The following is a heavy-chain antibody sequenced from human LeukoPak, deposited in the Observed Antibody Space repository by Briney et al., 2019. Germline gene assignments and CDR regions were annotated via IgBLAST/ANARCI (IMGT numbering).Heavy chain of an antibody. V-gene: IGHV1-69*13. CDR1: GGTFSSYA. CDR2: IIPMFGTA. J-gene: IGHJ4*02. D-gene: IGHD3-10*01. CDR3: AVGSGYYFDY. Sequence: GASVKVSCKASGGTFSSYAISWVRQAPGQGLEWMGGIIPMFGTANYAQKFQGRVTITADESTSTAYMELSSLRSEDTAVYYCAVGSGYYFDYWGQGTLVTASS.